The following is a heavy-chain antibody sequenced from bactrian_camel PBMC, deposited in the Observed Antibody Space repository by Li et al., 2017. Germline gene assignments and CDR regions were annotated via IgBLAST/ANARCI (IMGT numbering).Heavy chain of an antibody. J-gene: IGHJ4*01. D-gene: IGHD6*01. V-gene: IGHV3S53*01. Sequence: HVQLVESGGGSVQAGGSLTLSCAVSGYTRRSQMCMGWFRQAPGKEREGVAVIDATGRTSYADSVKGRFTISRDNAKKMVYLQMKSLKIEDTAMYYCAAREVGYGGICRGTWGQFPHWGQGTQVTVS. CDR2: IDATGRT. CDR3: AAREVGYGGICRGTWGQFPH. CDR1: GYTRRSQM.